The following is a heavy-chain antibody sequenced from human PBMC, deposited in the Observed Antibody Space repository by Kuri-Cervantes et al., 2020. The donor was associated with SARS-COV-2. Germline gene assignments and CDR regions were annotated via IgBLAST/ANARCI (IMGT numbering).Heavy chain of an antibody. J-gene: IGHJ6*03. CDR1: GVTFSSYS. Sequence: GESLKISCAASGVTFSSYSMNWVRQAPGKGLEWFSFISSSSNYIYYADSLKVRFTISRDNAKNSLYLQMNSPRAEDTAVYYCARDGSRYSTSSFNYYYYMDVWGKGATVTVSS. CDR2: ISSSSNYI. D-gene: IGHD6-6*01. CDR3: ARDGSRYSTSSFNYYYYMDV. V-gene: IGHV3-21*01.